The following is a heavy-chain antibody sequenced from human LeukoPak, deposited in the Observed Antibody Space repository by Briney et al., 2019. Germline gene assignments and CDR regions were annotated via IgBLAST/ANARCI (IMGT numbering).Heavy chain of an antibody. CDR3: AKDKGSGWSGIDY. D-gene: IGHD6-19*01. CDR1: GFTFDDYA. Sequence: GRSLRLSCAASGFTFDDYAMHWVRQTPGKGLEWASGINWKSGSIGYADSVKGRFTISRDNAKNSLYLQMNSLRPEDTAFYYCAKDKGSGWSGIDYWGQGTLVTVSS. CDR2: INWKSGSI. V-gene: IGHV3-9*01. J-gene: IGHJ4*02.